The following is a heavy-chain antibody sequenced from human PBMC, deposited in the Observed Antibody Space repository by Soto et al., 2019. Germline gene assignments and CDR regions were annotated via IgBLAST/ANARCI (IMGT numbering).Heavy chain of an antibody. D-gene: IGHD2-2*01. Sequence: SQTLSLTCAISGDSVSSNSAAWNWIRQSPSRGLEWLGRTYYRSKWYNDYAVSVKSRITINPDTSKNQFSLQLNSVTPEDTAVYYCAREDIVVVPAAEYYYYYGMDVWGQGTTVTVSS. CDR3: AREDIVVVPAAEYYYYYGMDV. J-gene: IGHJ6*02. CDR1: GDSVSSNSAA. V-gene: IGHV6-1*01. CDR2: TYYRSKWYN.